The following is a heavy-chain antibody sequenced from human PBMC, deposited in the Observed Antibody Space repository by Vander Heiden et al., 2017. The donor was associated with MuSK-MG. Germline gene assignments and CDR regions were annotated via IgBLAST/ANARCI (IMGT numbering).Heavy chain of an antibody. CDR2: INHSGST. J-gene: IGHJ4*02. D-gene: IGHD2-2*01. Sequence: QVQLQQWGAGLLKPSETLSLTCAVYGGSFSGYYWSWIRQAPGKGLEWIGEINHSGSTNYNPSLKRRVTISVDTSKNQFSLKLSSVTAADTAVYYCARGSRGLAVGPAAMRFVYWGQGPLVTVSS. V-gene: IGHV4-34*01. CDR1: GGSFSGYY. CDR3: ARGSRGLAVGPAAMRFVY.